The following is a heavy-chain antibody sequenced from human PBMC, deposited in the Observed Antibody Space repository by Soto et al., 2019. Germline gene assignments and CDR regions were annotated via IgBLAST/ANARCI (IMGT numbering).Heavy chain of an antibody. V-gene: IGHV3-7*01. J-gene: IGHJ4*02. CDR2: IKHVGSEK. CDR3: ARGRYSSTWVDY. Sequence: EVQLVESGGDLVQPGGSLRLSCAASGFTFSNYWMTWVRQAPGKGLEWVANIKHVGSEKYYVDSVKGRFTISGDNAKSSLYLQMDSLRAEDTAVYRCARGRYSSTWVDYWGQGTLVTVSS. CDR1: GFTFSNYW. D-gene: IGHD6-13*01.